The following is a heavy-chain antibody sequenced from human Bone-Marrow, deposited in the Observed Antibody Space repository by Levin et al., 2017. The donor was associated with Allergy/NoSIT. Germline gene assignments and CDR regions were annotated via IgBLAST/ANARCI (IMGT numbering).Heavy chain of an antibody. Sequence: LSLTCAASGFTFSNYAMHWVRQAPGKGLEWVAVISYHGTNKYYADSVKGRFTISRDNSKNTVYLQMNSLRAEDTAVYYCARDQEDIVLMVYPYYGLDVWGQGTTVTVSS. CDR3: ARDQEDIVLMVYPYYGLDV. J-gene: IGHJ6*02. V-gene: IGHV3-30*04. D-gene: IGHD2-8*01. CDR1: GFTFSNYA. CDR2: ISYHGTNK.